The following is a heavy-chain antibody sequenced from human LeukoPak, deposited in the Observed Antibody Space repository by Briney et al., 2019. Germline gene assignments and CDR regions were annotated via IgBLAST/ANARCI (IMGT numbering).Heavy chain of an antibody. Sequence: GGSLRLSCAASGFTFSNYDMHWVRQATGKGLEWVSGIGTAGDIYYPGSVKGRFTISRDNSKNTLYLQMNSLRGEDTALYYCAKGDCGGDCYVVDYWGQGTRVTVSS. V-gene: IGHV3-13*01. J-gene: IGHJ4*02. CDR1: GFTFSNYD. CDR2: IGTAGDI. D-gene: IGHD2-21*02. CDR3: AKGDCGGDCYVVDY.